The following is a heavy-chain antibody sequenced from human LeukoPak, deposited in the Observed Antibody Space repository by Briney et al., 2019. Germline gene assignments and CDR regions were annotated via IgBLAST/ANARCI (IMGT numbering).Heavy chain of an antibody. Sequence: SETLSLTCGQFGVSINDYYWSWIRQAPGKGREWIGEISHTEVTRYNPSRESRVTMSVGTSENQLSLKLIFVTAADTAVYYCARSEGVSYYYMDVWGKGTTVTVSS. D-gene: IGHD2-8*01. CDR3: ARSEGVSYYYMDV. CDR1: GVSINDYY. J-gene: IGHJ6*03. CDR2: ISHTEVT. V-gene: IGHV4-34*01.